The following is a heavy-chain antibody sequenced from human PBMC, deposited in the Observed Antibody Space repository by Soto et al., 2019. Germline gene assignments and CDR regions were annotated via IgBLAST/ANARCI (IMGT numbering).Heavy chain of an antibody. CDR1: GVSISSYY. Sequence: RSLTCTVSGVSISSYYLSWIRQPPGKGLEWIGYIYYSGSTNYNPSLKSRVTISGDTSKNQFSLKLSSVTAADTAVYYCARSRGGYFDYWGQGTLVTVSS. CDR2: IYYSGST. D-gene: IGHD3-22*01. CDR3: ARSRGGYFDY. V-gene: IGHV4-59*01. J-gene: IGHJ4*02.